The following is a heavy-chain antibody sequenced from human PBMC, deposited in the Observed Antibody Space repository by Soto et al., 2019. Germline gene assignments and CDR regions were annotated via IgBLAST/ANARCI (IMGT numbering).Heavy chain of an antibody. Sequence: SETLSLTCTVSRGSISSGIYYWAWIRQTPGKGLEWIASISYTGTTYYNPSLKSRVAISVDTSKNQFSLRLSSVTAADTAVYYCARQSGVNYVQPDYWGEGT. V-gene: IGHV4-39*01. J-gene: IGHJ4*02. CDR1: RGSISSGIYY. CDR2: ISYTGTT. CDR3: ARQSGVNYVQPDY. D-gene: IGHD3-10*02.